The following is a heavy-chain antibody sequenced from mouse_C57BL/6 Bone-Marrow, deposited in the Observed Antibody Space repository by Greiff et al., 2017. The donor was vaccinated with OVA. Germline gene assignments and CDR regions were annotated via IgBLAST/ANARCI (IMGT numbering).Heavy chain of an antibody. V-gene: IGHV14-2*01. CDR1: GFNIKDYY. D-gene: IGHD2-5*01. J-gene: IGHJ2*01. Sequence: EVQLQQSGAELVKPGASVKLSCTASGFNIKDYYMHWVKQRPEQGLEWIGRIDPEDGETKYAPKFQGKATITAATSSNTAYLQLSSLTSEDTAVYYGARDRGYYSNYAYFDYWGQGTTLTVSS. CDR3: ARDRGYYSNYAYFDY. CDR2: IDPEDGET.